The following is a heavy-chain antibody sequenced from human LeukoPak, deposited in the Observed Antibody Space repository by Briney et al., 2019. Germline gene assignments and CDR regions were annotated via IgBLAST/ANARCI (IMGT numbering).Heavy chain of an antibody. CDR2: IYYSGST. J-gene: IGHJ4*02. Sequence: SETLSLTCTVSGGSISSSSYYWGWIRQPPGKGLEWIGSIYYSGSTYYNPSLKSRVTISVDTSKNQFSLKLSSVTAADTAVYYCARGGYRSSDIAHYYWGQGTLVTVSS. CDR1: GGSISSSSYY. D-gene: IGHD6-13*01. CDR3: ARGGYRSSDIAHYY. V-gene: IGHV4-39*07.